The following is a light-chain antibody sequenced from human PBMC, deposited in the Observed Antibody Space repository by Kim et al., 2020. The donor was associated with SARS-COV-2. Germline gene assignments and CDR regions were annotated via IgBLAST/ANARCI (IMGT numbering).Light chain of an antibody. J-gene: IGLJ2*01. CDR2: DLS. CDR1: NSDIGGYNY. CDR3: CSYAGSYSHVV. V-gene: IGLV2-11*01. Sequence: QSALTQPRSVSGSPGQSVTISCTGTNSDIGGYNYVSWYQQHPGKAPKLMIFDLSKRPSGVPDRFSGSKSGNTASLTISGLQAEDEADYYCCSYAGSYSHVVFGGGTQLTVL.